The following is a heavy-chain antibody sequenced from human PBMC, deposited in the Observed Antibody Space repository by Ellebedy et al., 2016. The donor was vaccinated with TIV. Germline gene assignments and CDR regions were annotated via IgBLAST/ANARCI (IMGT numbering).Heavy chain of an antibody. CDR1: GGSFSGYY. J-gene: IGHJ4*02. CDR2: INHSGST. V-gene: IGHV4-34*01. Sequence: SETLSLXXAVYGGSFSGYYWSWIRQPPGKGLEWIGEINHSGSTNYNPSLKSRVTISVDTSKNQFSLKLSSVTAADTAVYYCARGTATPTYYFDYWGQGTLVTVSS. CDR3: ARGTATPTYYFDY. D-gene: IGHD6-25*01.